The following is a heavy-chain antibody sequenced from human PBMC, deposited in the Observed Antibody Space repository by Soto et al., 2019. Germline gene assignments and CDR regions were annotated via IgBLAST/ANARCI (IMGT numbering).Heavy chain of an antibody. CDR2: IYWDDDK. Sequence: QITLNESGPTQVKPRQTLTLTCTFSGFSLTTSGVGVGWIRQSPGKAPEWLALIYWDDDKRYSPYLKSRLTTTKDTSKNQVVLTMADLEPADTATYYCAHRVLRTVFGLVTTTAIYFDFWGQGTPVAVSS. D-gene: IGHD3-3*01. V-gene: IGHV2-5*02. CDR1: GFSLTTSGVG. CDR3: AHRVLRTVFGLVTTTAIYFDF. J-gene: IGHJ4*02.